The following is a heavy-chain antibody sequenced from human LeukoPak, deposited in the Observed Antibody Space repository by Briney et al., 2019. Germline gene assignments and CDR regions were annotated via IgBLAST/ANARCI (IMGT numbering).Heavy chain of an antibody. D-gene: IGHD2-2*02. J-gene: IGHJ6*02. Sequence: SETLSLTCAVYGGSFSGYYWSWIRQPAGKGLEWIGRIYTSGSTNYNPSLKSRVTMSVDTSKNQFSLKLSSVTAADTAVYYCAREVGYCSSTSCYNYYYYGMDVWGQGTTVTVSS. CDR3: AREVGYCSSTSCYNYYYYGMDV. V-gene: IGHV4-4*07. CDR1: GGSFSGYY. CDR2: IYTSGST.